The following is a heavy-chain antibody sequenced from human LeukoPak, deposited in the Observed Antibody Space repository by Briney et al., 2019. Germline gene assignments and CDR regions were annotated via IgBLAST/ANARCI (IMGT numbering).Heavy chain of an antibody. D-gene: IGHD2-15*01. CDR3: ARAGYCSGGSCYSLRWFDP. CDR2: ISYSGDT. V-gene: IGHV4-39*01. J-gene: IGHJ5*02. Sequence: SETLSLTCSVSGGSISSTRHYWGWIRQPPGRGLEWIGSISYSGDTYYNPSLKSRVTISVDTSKNQFSLKLSSVTAADTAVYYCARAGYCSGGSCYSLRWFDPWGQGTLVTVSS. CDR1: GGSISSTRHY.